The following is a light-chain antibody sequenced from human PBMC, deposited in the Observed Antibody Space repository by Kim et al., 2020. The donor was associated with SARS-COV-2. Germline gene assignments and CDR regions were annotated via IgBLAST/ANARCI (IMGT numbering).Light chain of an antibody. CDR1: SSDVGSYNL. V-gene: IGLV2-23*02. Sequence: GQSITISCTGTSSDVGSYNLVSWYRQHPGEAPKLMIYEVSKRPAGVSNRFSGSKSGNTASLTISGLQAEDEADYYCCSYAGSSTVVFGGGTQLTVL. J-gene: IGLJ2*01. CDR2: EVS. CDR3: CSYAGSSTVV.